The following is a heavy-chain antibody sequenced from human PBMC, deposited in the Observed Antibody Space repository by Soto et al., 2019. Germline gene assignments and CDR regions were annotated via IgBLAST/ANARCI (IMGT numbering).Heavy chain of an antibody. V-gene: IGHV3-9*01. CDR2: ISWNSGSI. D-gene: IGHD1-7*01. CDR1: GFTFDDYA. J-gene: IGHJ4*02. Sequence: GGSLRLSCAASGFTFDDYAMHWVRQAPGKGLEWVSGISWNSGSIGYADSVKGRFTISRDNAKNSLYLQMNSLRAEDTALYYCAKVAGELQRLHYFDYWGQGTLVTVSS. CDR3: AKVAGELQRLHYFDY.